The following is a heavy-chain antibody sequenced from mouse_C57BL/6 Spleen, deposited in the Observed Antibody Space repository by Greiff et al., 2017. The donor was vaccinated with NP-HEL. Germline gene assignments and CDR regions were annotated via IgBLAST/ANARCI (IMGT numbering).Heavy chain of an antibody. J-gene: IGHJ4*01. CDR2: IWSGGST. D-gene: IGHD1-1*01. Sequence: VHLVESGPGLVQPSQSLSITCTVSGFSLTSYGVHWVRQSPGKGLEWLGVIWSGGSTDYNAAFISRLSISKDNSKSQVFFKMNSLQADDTAIYYCARIYGSSYYYAMDYWGQGTSVTVSS. CDR3: ARIYGSSYYYAMDY. V-gene: IGHV2-2*01. CDR1: GFSLTSYG.